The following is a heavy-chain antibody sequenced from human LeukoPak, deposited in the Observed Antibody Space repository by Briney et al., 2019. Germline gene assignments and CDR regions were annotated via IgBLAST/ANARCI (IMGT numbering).Heavy chain of an antibody. J-gene: IGHJ4*02. CDR2: IYTSGST. Sequence: PSETLSLTCTVSGNSFGDYYWSWIRQPAGKGLEWIGRIYTSGSTTYNPSLKSRVTMAVDTSKSQFSLKLSSVTAADTAVYYCARVEYSSSDVYYFDYWGQGTLVTVSS. CDR3: ARVEYSSSDVYYFDY. D-gene: IGHD6-6*01. CDR1: GNSFGDYY. V-gene: IGHV4-4*07.